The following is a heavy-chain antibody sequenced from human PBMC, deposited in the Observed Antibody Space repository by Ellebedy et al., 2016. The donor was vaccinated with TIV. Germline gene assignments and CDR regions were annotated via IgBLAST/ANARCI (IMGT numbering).Heavy chain of an antibody. CDR3: ARDTSTSADY. CDR2: ISGYTGDT. J-gene: IGHJ4*02. D-gene: IGHD6-6*01. Sequence: AASVKVSCKTSGYTFTNYGMHWLRQAPGQGPEWMGWISGYTGDTHYAQKVQGRVSMITDTSTSTGYLELRILRSDDTAVYYCARDTSTSADYWGQGTLVTVSS. CDR1: GYTFTNYG. V-gene: IGHV1-18*04.